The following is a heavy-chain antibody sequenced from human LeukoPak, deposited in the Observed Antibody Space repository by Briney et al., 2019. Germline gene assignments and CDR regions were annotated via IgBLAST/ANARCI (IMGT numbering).Heavy chain of an antibody. Sequence: GGSLRLSCAASGFTFNNYYMSWVRQAPGKGLEWVANINQGGSEKYYVDSVKGRFTISRDNSKNTLYLQMGSLRAEDMAVYYCARGSRNHYDYSGYYSYWGQGTLVTVSS. D-gene: IGHD3-22*01. V-gene: IGHV3-7*01. CDR2: INQGGSEK. CDR3: ARGSRNHYDYSGYYSY. CDR1: GFTFNNYY. J-gene: IGHJ4*02.